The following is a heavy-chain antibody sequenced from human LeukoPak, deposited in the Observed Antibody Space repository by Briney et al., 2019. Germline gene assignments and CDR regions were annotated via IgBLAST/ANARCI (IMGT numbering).Heavy chain of an antibody. CDR3: ARTADGSKTPVFDY. CDR2: INPSGGST. V-gene: IGHV1-46*01. Sequence: ASVKVSCKASGYMFTSYYMHWVRQAPGQGLEWMGIINPSGGSTTYAQKFQGRVTLTRDTSTSTVYTELSSLRSEDTALYYCARTADGSKTPVFDYWGQGTLVIVSS. D-gene: IGHD4-23*01. CDR1: GYMFTSYY. J-gene: IGHJ4*02.